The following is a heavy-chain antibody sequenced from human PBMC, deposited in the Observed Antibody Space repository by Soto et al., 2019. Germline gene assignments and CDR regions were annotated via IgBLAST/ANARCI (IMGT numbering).Heavy chain of an antibody. CDR3: AKGRRYYYDSSGYHLDY. Sequence: VQLVESGGGLVQPGGSLRLSCAASGFTFSSYGMHWVRQAPGKGLEWVAVISYDGSNKYYADSVKGRFTISRDNSKNTLYLQMNSLRAEDTAVYYCAKGRRYYYDSSGYHLDYWGQGTLVTVSS. CDR2: ISYDGSNK. CDR1: GFTFSSYG. J-gene: IGHJ4*02. D-gene: IGHD3-22*01. V-gene: IGHV3-30*18.